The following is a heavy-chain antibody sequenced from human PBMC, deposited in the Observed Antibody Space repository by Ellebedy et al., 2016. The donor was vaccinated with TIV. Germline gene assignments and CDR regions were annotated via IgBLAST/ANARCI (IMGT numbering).Heavy chain of an antibody. CDR1: GFTFSDYF. CDR3: ARESSVAGY. CDR2: IGSSGSTI. J-gene: IGHJ4*02. Sequence: GESLKISCAASGFTFSDYFMSWIRQAPGKGLEWVSYIGSSGSTIYYADSVKGRFTISRDNAKNSLYLQMNSLRAEDTAVYYCARESSVAGYWGQGTLVTVSS. V-gene: IGHV3-11*04. D-gene: IGHD6-19*01.